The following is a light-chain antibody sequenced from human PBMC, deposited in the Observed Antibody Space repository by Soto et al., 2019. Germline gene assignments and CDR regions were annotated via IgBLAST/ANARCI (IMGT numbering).Light chain of an antibody. CDR1: QRLLHSNGNHF. Sequence: EIVMTQSPPSLTVTPGEPASISCRSSQRLLHSNGNHFLDWYLQKPGQSPQLLIYLGSYRASGVPDRVSGSGAGTDFTLKITRVEAEDVGIYYGMQALQTPYTFGQGTKLEIK. CDR2: LGS. CDR3: MQALQTPYT. J-gene: IGKJ2*01. V-gene: IGKV2-28*01.